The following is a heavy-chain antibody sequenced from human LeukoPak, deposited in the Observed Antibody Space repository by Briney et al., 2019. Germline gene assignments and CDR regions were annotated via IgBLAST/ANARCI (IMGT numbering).Heavy chain of an antibody. J-gene: IGHJ1*01. V-gene: IGHV4-39*01. Sequence: PSETLSLTCSVSGDSVSRSDSYWDWIRQPPGKGLEWIGTIYYSGRTYYSPSLRSRVPLSVDTSSNQFSLNLRSVTAADSAVYSCARRRYYDGSGYLEWGQGTLLSVSS. CDR2: IYYSGRT. CDR3: ARRRYYDGSGYLE. D-gene: IGHD3-22*01. CDR1: GDSVSRSDSY.